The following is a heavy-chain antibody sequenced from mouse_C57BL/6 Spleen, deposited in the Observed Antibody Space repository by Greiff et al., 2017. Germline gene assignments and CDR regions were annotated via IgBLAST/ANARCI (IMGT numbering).Heavy chain of an antibody. CDR2: ISYSGST. V-gene: IGHV3-1*01. D-gene: IGHD2-10*02. CDR1: GYSITSGYD. CDR3: ARAEVGLDWYFDV. J-gene: IGHJ1*03. Sequence: EVQLQESGPGMVKPSQSLSLTCTVTGYSITSGYDWHWIRHFPGNKLEWMGYISYSGSTNYNPSLKSRISITHDTSKNHFFLKLNSVTTEDTATYYCARAEVGLDWYFDVWGTGTTVTVSS.